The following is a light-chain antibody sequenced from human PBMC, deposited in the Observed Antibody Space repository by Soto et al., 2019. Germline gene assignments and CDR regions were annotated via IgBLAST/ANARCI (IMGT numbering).Light chain of an antibody. Sequence: EIVLTQSPATLSLSPGERATLSCRASQSVSTYLAWYQQKPGQAPRLLIYDVSDRATGIPARFSGSGSGTNFTLTISGLEPEDFAVYYCQQRSGWPPWTFGQGTKVQI. J-gene: IGKJ1*01. V-gene: IGKV3-11*01. CDR2: DVS. CDR1: QSVSTY. CDR3: QQRSGWPPWT.